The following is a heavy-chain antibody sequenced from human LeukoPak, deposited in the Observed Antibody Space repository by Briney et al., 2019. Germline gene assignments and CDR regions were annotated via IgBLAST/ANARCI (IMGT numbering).Heavy chain of an antibody. CDR3: ARARSSWPYYFDY. V-gene: IGHV4-61*05. CDR2: IYYSGST. D-gene: IGHD2-15*01. J-gene: IGHJ4*02. Sequence: PSETLSLTCTVSGGSISSSSYYWGWIRQPPGKGLEWIGYIYYSGSTNYNPSLKSRVTISVDTSKNQFSLKLSSVTAADTAVYYCARARSSWPYYFDYWGQGTLVTVSS. CDR1: GGSISSSSYY.